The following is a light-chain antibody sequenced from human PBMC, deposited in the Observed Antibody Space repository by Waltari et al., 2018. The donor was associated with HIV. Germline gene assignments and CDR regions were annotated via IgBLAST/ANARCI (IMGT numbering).Light chain of an antibody. CDR2: GAS. V-gene: IGKV1-39*01. J-gene: IGKJ1*01. Sequence: DIQMTQSPPSLSASAGDRVTITCRASQSIDNCLNWYQQKPGNAPKLLIYGASRLQSGVPSRFSGSGSGTDFTLTVNSLQPEDFATYYCQQSYTTRWTFGLGTKVEMK. CDR1: QSIDNC. CDR3: QQSYTTRWT.